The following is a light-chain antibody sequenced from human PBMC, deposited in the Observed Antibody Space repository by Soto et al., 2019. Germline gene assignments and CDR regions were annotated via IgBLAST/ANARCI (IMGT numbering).Light chain of an antibody. V-gene: IGLV4-69*01. CDR3: QTWDTDTPV. CDR1: SGHGTYV. J-gene: IGLJ3*02. CDR2: VNSEGSH. Sequence: QLVLTQSPSASASLGASVKFTCTLSSGHGTYVIAWHQHQPQKGPRYWMRVNSEGSHKKGDGIPDRFSGSSSGAERYLTISTLQSDDEADYYCQTWDTDTPVFGGGTKVTVL.